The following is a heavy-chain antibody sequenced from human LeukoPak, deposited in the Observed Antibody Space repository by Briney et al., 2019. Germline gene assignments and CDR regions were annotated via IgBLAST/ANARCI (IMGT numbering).Heavy chain of an antibody. Sequence: WVRQPPGKGLEWIGSIYYSGSTYYNPSLKSRVTISVDTSKNQFSLKLSSVTAADTAVYYCARHYAYYDSSGYYSPPNWFDPWGQGTLVTVSS. CDR3: ARHYAYYDSSGYYSPPNWFDP. V-gene: IGHV4-39*01. CDR2: IYYSGST. D-gene: IGHD3-22*01. J-gene: IGHJ5*02.